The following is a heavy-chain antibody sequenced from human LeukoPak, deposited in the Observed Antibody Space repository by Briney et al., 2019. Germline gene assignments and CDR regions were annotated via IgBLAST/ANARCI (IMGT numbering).Heavy chain of an antibody. V-gene: IGHV4-59*08. Sequence: SETLSLTCNVSGVSIGGYYWSWLRQPPGKGLEWLGYTHHSGTTNYNPSLEGRVTESVDMARKQVSLKLTSVTAPDTAVYYCARHSSDRAFDVWGQGTMVTVSS. CDR1: GVSIGGYY. D-gene: IGHD3-10*01. CDR2: THHSGTT. J-gene: IGHJ3*01. CDR3: ARHSSDRAFDV.